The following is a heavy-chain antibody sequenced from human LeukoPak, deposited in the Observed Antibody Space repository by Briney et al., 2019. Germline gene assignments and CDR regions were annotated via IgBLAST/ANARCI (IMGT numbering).Heavy chain of an antibody. Sequence: SETLSLTCTVSGNSISSGDNYWSWIRQPAGKGLEWIGRIYSSGSTNYNPSLKSRVTISVDTSKNQFSLKLSSVTAADTAVYYCAREGLSMVRGVLPKEAWGWFDSWGQGTLVTVSS. D-gene: IGHD3-10*01. J-gene: IGHJ5*01. CDR2: IYSSGST. CDR3: AREGLSMVRGVLPKEAWGWFDS. V-gene: IGHV4-61*02. CDR1: GNSISSGDNY.